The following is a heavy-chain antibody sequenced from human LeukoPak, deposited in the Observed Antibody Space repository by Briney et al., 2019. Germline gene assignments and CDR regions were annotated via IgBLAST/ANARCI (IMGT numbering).Heavy chain of an antibody. V-gene: IGHV3-30*03. J-gene: IGHJ4*02. CDR3: ASSSGWSPFH. CDR2: ISYDGSNK. D-gene: IGHD6-19*01. CDR1: GFTFSNHG. Sequence: GGSLRLSCAASGFTFSNHGMHWVRQAPGKGLEWVAIISYDGSNKYYADFLKGRFTISRDNSNSTLYLQMNSLRAEDTAVYYCASSSGWSPFHWGQGTLATVSS.